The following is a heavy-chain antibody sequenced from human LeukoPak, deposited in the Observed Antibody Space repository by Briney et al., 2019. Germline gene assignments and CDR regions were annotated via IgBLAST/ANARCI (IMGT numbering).Heavy chain of an antibody. CDR3: TISSSRDHFDY. Sequence: GGSLGLSCAASGLTFSSYWMSWVRQAPGKGLEWVANIKQDGSEKYYVDSVKGRFTISRDNAKNSLYLQMNSLRAEDTAVYYCTISSSRDHFDYWGQGTLVTVSS. CDR1: GLTFSSYW. CDR2: IKQDGSEK. J-gene: IGHJ4*02. V-gene: IGHV3-7*01. D-gene: IGHD6-13*01.